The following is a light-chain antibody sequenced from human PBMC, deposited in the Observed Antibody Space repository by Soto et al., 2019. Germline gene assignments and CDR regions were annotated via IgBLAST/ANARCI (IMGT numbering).Light chain of an antibody. Sequence: EIVLTQSPGTLSLSPGERATISCRASQSVSSSSLAWYQQKRCQAPGLLILDASSRATGIPYRFSGSGSGTDFTPTISTLEPEDSAVYYCQQYGSSPRTYGQGSKVDIK. J-gene: IGKJ1*01. V-gene: IGKV3-20*01. CDR3: QQYGSSPRT. CDR2: DAS. CDR1: QSVSSSS.